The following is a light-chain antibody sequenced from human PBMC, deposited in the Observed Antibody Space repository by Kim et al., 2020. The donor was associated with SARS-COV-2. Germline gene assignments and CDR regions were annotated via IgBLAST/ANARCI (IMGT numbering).Light chain of an antibody. J-gene: IGKJ4*01. CDR3: QQYGSSPLT. V-gene: IGKV3-20*01. CDR2: GAS. Sequence: SAGERATHSCRASQSVSNRYLAWYQQKPGQAPRLLIYGASNRATGIPDRFSGSGSGTDFTLTISRLEPEDFAMYYCQQYGSSPLTFGGGTKVDIK. CDR1: QSVSNRY.